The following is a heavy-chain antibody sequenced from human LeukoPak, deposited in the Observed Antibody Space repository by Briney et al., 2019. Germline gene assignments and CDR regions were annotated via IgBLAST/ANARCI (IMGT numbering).Heavy chain of an antibody. D-gene: IGHD3-22*01. CDR1: GFTLSSYS. CDR3: ARTNDDSSGYLIDY. V-gene: IGHV3-21*01. J-gene: IGHJ4*02. CDR2: ISSSSSYI. Sequence: GGSLRLSCAASGFTLSSYSMNWVRQAPGKGLEWVSSISSSSSYIYYADSVKGRFTISRDNAKNSLYLQMNSLRAEDTAVYYCARTNDDSSGYLIDYWGQGTLVTVSS.